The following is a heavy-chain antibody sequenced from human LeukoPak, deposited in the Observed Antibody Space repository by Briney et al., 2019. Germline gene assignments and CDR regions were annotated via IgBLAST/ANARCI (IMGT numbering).Heavy chain of an antibody. V-gene: IGHV1-8*01. J-gene: IGHJ6*02. CDR2: MNPNSGNT. Sequence: ASVTVSCTASGYTFTSYDINWVRQATGQGLEWMGWMNPNSGNTGYAQKFQGRVTMTRNTSISTAYMELSSLRSEDTAVYYCARVGYCSGGSCYYYYYYGMDVWGQGTTVTVSS. CDR3: ARVGYCSGGSCYYYYYYGMDV. D-gene: IGHD2-15*01. CDR1: GYTFTSYD.